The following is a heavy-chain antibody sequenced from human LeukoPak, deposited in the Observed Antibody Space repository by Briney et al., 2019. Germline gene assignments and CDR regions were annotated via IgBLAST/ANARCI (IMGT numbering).Heavy chain of an antibody. CDR3: EIAVTSHYFNY. CDR1: GGSISSSGYY. D-gene: IGHD4-17*01. CDR2: IYYRGTT. V-gene: IGHV4-31*03. J-gene: IGHJ4*02. Sequence: SETLSLTCPVSGGSISSSGYYWSWIRQHPGKGLEWIGYIYYRGTTYYNPSLKSRVTISPDTSNNQFSLKLSSVTAADTAVYYCEIAVTSHYFNYWGQGALVTVSS.